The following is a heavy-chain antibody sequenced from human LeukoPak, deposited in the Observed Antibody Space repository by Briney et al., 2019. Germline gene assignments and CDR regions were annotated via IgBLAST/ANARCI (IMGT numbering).Heavy chain of an antibody. Sequence: SETLSLTCTVSGGSISSSSYYWGWIRQPPGKGLEWIGSIYYSGSTYYNPSLKSRVTISVDTSKNQFSLKLSSVTAADTAVYYCARHETIFGVVIMIDSWGQGTLVTVSS. CDR1: GGSISSSSYY. V-gene: IGHV4-39*01. CDR3: ARHETIFGVVIMIDS. D-gene: IGHD3-3*01. CDR2: IYYSGST. J-gene: IGHJ4*02.